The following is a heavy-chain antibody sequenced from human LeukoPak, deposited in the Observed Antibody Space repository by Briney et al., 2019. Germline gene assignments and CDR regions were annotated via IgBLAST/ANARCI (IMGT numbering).Heavy chain of an antibody. CDR2: IYYSGST. V-gene: IGHV4-59*01. D-gene: IGHD3-10*01. Sequence: TPSETLSLTCTVSGGSISSYYWRLIRQPPGKGLEWIGYIYYSGSTNYNPSLKSRVTISVDTSKNQFSLKLSSVTAADTAVYYCARDPLRITSWYFDLWGRGTLVTVSS. CDR3: ARDPLRITSWYFDL. CDR1: GGSISSYY. J-gene: IGHJ2*01.